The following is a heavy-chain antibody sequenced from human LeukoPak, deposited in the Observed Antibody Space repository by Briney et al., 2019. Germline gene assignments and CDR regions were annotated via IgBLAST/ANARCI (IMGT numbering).Heavy chain of an antibody. V-gene: IGHV4-38-2*02. CDR3: ARQTGSGLFILP. D-gene: IGHD3/OR15-3a*01. CDR2: IYESGST. CDR1: GYSISSGYY. J-gene: IGHJ4*02. Sequence: TSETLSLTCTVSGYSISSGYYWGWIRQPPGKGLEWIGSIYESGSTYYNPSLKSRVTISVDTSKNQFSLRLTSVTAADTAVYYCARQTGSGLFILPGGQGTLVTVSS.